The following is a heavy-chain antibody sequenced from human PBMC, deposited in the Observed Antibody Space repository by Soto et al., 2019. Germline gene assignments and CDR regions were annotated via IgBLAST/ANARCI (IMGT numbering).Heavy chain of an antibody. Sequence: PGGSLRLSCAASGFTFSSYGMHWVRQAPGKGLEWVAVIWYDGSNKYYADSVKGRFTISRDNSKNTLYLQMNSLRAEDTAVYYCAKAGYSSGWQYWGQGTLVTVSS. CDR2: IWYDGSNK. D-gene: IGHD6-19*01. CDR3: AKAGYSSGWQY. CDR1: GFTFSSYG. V-gene: IGHV3-33*06. J-gene: IGHJ4*02.